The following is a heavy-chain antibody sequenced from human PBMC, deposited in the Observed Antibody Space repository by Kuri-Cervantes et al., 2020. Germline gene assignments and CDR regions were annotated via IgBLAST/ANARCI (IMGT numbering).Heavy chain of an antibody. D-gene: IGHD4-11*01. CDR1: GFTFSSYW. V-gene: IGHV3-7*03. Sequence: GSLRLSCAASGFTFSSYWMSWVRQAPGKGLEWVANIKQDGSEKYYVDSVKGRFTISRDNAKNSLYLQMNSLRAEDTAVYYCAKESPYTSSRYYYMDVWGKGTTVTVSS. CDR3: AKESPYTSSRYYYMDV. J-gene: IGHJ6*03. CDR2: IKQDGSEK.